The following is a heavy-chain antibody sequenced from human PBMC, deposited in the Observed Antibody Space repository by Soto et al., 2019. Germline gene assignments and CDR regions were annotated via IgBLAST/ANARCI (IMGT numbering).Heavy chain of an antibody. CDR2: INSDGSST. Sequence: PGGSLRLSCAASGFTFSSYWMHWVRQAPGKGLVWVSRINSDGSSTSYADSVKGRFTISRDNAKNTLYLQMNSLRAEDTAVYYCAREGPTIFGVVIAYYYYGMDVWGQGTTVTVSS. V-gene: IGHV3-74*01. CDR3: AREGPTIFGVVIAYYYYGMDV. D-gene: IGHD3-3*01. CDR1: GFTFSSYW. J-gene: IGHJ6*02.